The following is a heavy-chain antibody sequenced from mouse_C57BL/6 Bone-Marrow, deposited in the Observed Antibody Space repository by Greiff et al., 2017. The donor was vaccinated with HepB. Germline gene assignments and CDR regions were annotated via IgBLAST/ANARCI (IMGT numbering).Heavy chain of an antibody. CDR1: GFNIKDDY. D-gene: IGHD1-1*01. Sequence: EVKLVESGAELVRPGASVKLSCTASGFNIKDDYMHWVKQRPEQGLEWIGWIDPENGDTEYASKFQGKATITADTSSNTAYLQLSSLTSEDTAVYYCTTCRYYGSSYWYFDVWGTGTTVTVSS. CDR2: IDPENGDT. V-gene: IGHV14-4*01. CDR3: TTCRYYGSSYWYFDV. J-gene: IGHJ1*03.